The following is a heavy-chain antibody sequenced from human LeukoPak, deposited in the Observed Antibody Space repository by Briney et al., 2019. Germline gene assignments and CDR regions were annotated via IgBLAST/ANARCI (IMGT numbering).Heavy chain of an antibody. D-gene: IGHD3/OR15-3a*01. Sequence: SETLSLTCAVSGYSISSVYYWGWIRQPPGKGLEWIGSIYHSGSTYYNPSLKSRVTISVDTSKNQFSLKLRSVTAADTAVYYCARHAGTGDYWGQGTLVTVSS. CDR1: GYSISSVYY. V-gene: IGHV4-38-2*01. CDR2: IYHSGST. J-gene: IGHJ4*02. CDR3: ARHAGTGDY.